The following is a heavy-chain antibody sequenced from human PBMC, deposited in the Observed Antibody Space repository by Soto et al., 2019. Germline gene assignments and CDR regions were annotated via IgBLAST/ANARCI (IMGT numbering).Heavy chain of an antibody. CDR3: AKSLVAATPSYYFHGMDV. CDR2: ISYDGSNK. V-gene: IGHV3-30*18. J-gene: IGHJ6*02. CDR1: GFTFSSYG. D-gene: IGHD2-15*01. Sequence: QVQLVESGGGVVQPGRSLRLSCAASGFTFSSYGMHWVRQAPDKGLEWVAVISYDGSNKYYADSVKGRFTISRDNSKNTLYLEMNSLRAEDTAVYYCAKSLVAATPSYYFHGMDVWGQGTTVTVSS.